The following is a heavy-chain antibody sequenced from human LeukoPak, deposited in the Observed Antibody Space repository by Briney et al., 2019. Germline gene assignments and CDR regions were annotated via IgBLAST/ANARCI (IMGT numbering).Heavy chain of an antibody. D-gene: IGHD3-3*01. CDR1: GFTFSSYS. CDR2: ISSSSSYI. J-gene: IGHJ4*02. V-gene: IGHV3-21*01. CDR3: ARGAGVVPPLDFDY. Sequence: GGSLRLSCAASGFTFSSYSMKWVRQAPGKGLEWVSSISSSSSYIYYADSVKGRFTISRDNAKNSLYLQMNSLRAEDTAVYYCARGAGVVPPLDFDYWGQGTLVTVSS.